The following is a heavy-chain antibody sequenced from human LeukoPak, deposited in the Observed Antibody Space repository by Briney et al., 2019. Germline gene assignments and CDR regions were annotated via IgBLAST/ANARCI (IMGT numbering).Heavy chain of an antibody. CDR1: GYTFTGYY. V-gene: IGHV1-2*02. J-gene: IGHJ4*02. CDR3: AKVYYYDSSGYYSDY. D-gene: IGHD3-22*01. Sequence: ASVKVSCKASGYTFTGYYMHWVRQAPGQGLKWMGWINPNSGGTNYAQKFQGRVTMTRDTSISTAYMELSRLRSDDTAVYYCAKVYYYDSSGYYSDYWGQGTLVTVSS. CDR2: INPNSGGT.